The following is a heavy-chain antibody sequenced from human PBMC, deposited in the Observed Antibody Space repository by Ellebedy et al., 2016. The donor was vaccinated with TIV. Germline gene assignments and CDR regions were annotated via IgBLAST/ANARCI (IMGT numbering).Heavy chain of an antibody. CDR1: GFTFRRYG. D-gene: IGHD6-13*01. CDR3: AKPSDPNPGYSASWATYFDY. V-gene: IGHV3-30*18. CDR2: ISSDESRR. J-gene: IGHJ4*02. Sequence: GGSLRLSXAASGFTFRRYGMHWVRQAPGKGLEWVAVISSDESRRSYADSVRDRFTIYRDNSKNTLYVQMNSLRAEDTAVYYCAKPSDPNPGYSASWATYFDYWGQGTLVTVSS.